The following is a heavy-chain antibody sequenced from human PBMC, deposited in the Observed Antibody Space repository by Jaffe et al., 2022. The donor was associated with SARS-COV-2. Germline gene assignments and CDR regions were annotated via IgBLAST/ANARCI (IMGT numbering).Heavy chain of an antibody. Sequence: QVQLVESGGGVVQPGRSLRLSCAASGFTFSSYAMHWVRQAPGKGLEWVAVISYDGSNKYYADSVKGRFTISRDNSKNTLYLQMNSLRAEDTAVYYCAIVDAEGAFDIWGQGTMVTVSS. D-gene: IGHD2-21*01. CDR1: GFTFSSYA. CDR3: AIVDAEGAFDI. CDR2: ISYDGSNK. J-gene: IGHJ3*02. V-gene: IGHV3-30-3*01.